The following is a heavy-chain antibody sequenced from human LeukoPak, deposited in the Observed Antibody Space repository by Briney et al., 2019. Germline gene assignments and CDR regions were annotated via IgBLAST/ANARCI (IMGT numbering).Heavy chain of an antibody. J-gene: IGHJ4*02. CDR1: GGSISSSSYY. CDR3: ARSQLGSGSYFDY. CDR2: IYYSGST. Sequence: SETLSLTCTVSGGSISSSSYYWGWIRQPPGKGLEWIGSIYYSGSTYYNPSLKSRVTISVDTSKNQFSPKLSSVTAADTAVYYCARSQLGSGSYFDYWGQGTLVTVSS. V-gene: IGHV4-39*07. D-gene: IGHD3-10*01.